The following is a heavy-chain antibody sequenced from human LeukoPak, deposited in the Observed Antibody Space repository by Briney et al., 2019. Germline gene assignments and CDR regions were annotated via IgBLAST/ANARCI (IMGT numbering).Heavy chain of an antibody. CDR2: INPNSGGT. V-gene: IGHV1-2*06. CDR3: ARDHIYGDYGGDY. D-gene: IGHD4-17*01. J-gene: IGHJ4*02. Sequence: ASVNVSCKASGYTFTGYYMHWVRQAPGQGLEWMGRINPNSGGTNYAQKFQGRVTMTRDTSISTAYMELSRLRSDDTAVYYCARDHIYGDYGGDYWGQGTLVTVSS. CDR1: GYTFTGYY.